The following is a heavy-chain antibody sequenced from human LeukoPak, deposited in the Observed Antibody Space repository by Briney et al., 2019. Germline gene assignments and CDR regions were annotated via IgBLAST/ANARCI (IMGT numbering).Heavy chain of an antibody. Sequence: GGSLRLSCAASGFTFSSYAMSWVRQAPGKGLEWVSGISGSGGSTYYADSVKGRFTISRDNSKNTLYLQMNSLRAEDTAVYYCAKDIVATMYPTAVDYWGQGTLVTVSS. CDR2: ISGSGGST. J-gene: IGHJ4*02. D-gene: IGHD5-12*01. CDR3: AKDIVATMYPTAVDY. CDR1: GFTFSSYA. V-gene: IGHV3-23*01.